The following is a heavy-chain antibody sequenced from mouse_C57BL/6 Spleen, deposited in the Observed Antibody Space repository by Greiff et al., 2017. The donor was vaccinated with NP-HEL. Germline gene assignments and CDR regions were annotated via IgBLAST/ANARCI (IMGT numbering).Heavy chain of an antibody. CDR3: AAHYYGSSYEYFDV. D-gene: IGHD1-1*01. CDR2: IHPNSGST. CDR1: GYTFTSYW. J-gene: IGHJ1*03. Sequence: QVQLQQPGAELVKPGASVKLSCKASGYTFTSYWMHWVKQRPGQGLEWIGMIHPNSGSTNYNEKFKSKATLTVDNSSSTAYMQLSSLTSEDSAVYYCAAHYYGSSYEYFDVWGTGTTVTVSS. V-gene: IGHV1-64*01.